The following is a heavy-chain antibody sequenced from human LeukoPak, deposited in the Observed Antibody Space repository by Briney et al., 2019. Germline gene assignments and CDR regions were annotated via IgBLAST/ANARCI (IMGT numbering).Heavy chain of an antibody. CDR2: ISSTGNTK. J-gene: IGHJ4*02. V-gene: IGHV3-48*01. D-gene: IGHD6-19*01. Sequence: TGGSLRLSCAASGFTFSSYDMKWVRQAPGKGLEWVSYISSTGNTKYYADSVKGRFTISRDNSKNTLYLQMNSLRAEDTAVYYCARDYDAIAVAGTRALGYWGQGTLVTVSS. CDR1: GFTFSSYD. CDR3: ARDYDAIAVAGTRALGY.